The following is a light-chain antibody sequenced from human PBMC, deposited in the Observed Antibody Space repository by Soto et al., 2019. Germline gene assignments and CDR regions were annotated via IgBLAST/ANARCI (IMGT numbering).Light chain of an antibody. V-gene: IGLV2-14*01. CDR1: SSDVGGYNY. CDR3: SSYTSSSTVV. Sequence: QSVLTQPASVSVSPGQSITVSCTGTSSDVGGYNYVSWFQQHPDTAPKLMIYEVTDRPSGVSNRFSGSKSGNTASLTISGLQADDEAVYYCSSYTSSSTVVFGTGTKVTVL. CDR2: EVT. J-gene: IGLJ1*01.